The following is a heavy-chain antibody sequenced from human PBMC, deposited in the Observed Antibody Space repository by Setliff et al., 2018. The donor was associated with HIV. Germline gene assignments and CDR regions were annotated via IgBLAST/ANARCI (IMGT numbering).Heavy chain of an antibody. Sequence: SETLSLTCTVSGDSISSGNYYWTWIRQPAGKALEWIGRITNTEATEYNPSLKSRVTVSVDTSQNQFSLKLTSVTAADTATYFCSRGPPFDRWGRGTLVTVSS. J-gene: IGHJ2*01. V-gene: IGHV4-61*02. CDR3: SRGPPFDR. CDR2: ITNTEAT. CDR1: GDSISSGNYY.